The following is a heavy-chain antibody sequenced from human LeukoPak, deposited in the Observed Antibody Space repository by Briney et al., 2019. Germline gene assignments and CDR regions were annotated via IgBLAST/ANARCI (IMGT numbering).Heavy chain of an antibody. CDR1: GYSLTFYY. J-gene: IGHJ4*02. CDR2: IYPGDSET. CDR3: ARQGSGWYLPDY. D-gene: IGHD6-19*01. Sequence: GESLKISCKGPGYSLTFYYIAWVRQKPGKGLEWVGLIYPGDSETKYSPSFQGQVSISVDKSISTAYLQLNNLKPSDSAIFFCARQGSGWYLPDYWGQGTLVTVSS. V-gene: IGHV5-51*01.